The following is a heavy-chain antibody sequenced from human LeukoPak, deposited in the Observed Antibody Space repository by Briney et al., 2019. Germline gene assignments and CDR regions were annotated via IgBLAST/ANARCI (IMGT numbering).Heavy chain of an antibody. D-gene: IGHD6-13*01. CDR3: AKETGIAAAGTDVFDY. Sequence: GGSLRLSCAASGFTFSNAWMSWVRPAAGNGLELVSAISGSGGSTYYADYVKGRFTISRDNSKNTLYLQMNSLRAEDTAVYYCAKETGIAAAGTDVFDYWGQGTLVTVSS. CDR1: GFTFSNAW. CDR2: ISGSGGST. J-gene: IGHJ4*02. V-gene: IGHV3-23*01.